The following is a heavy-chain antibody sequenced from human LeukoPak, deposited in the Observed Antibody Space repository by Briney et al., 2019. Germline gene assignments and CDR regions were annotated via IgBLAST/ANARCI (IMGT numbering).Heavy chain of an antibody. CDR1: GFTFSHYS. CDR2: ISSSSSYI. D-gene: IGHD6-19*01. J-gene: IGHJ4*02. CDR3: ARVAVAGPKGGDY. Sequence: PGGSLRLSCAASGFTFSHYSMNWVRQAPGKGLEWVSSISSSSSYIYYGDSVKGRFTISRDNAKNSLYLQMNSPRAEDTAVYYCARVAVAGPKGGDYWGQGTLVTVSS. V-gene: IGHV3-21*01.